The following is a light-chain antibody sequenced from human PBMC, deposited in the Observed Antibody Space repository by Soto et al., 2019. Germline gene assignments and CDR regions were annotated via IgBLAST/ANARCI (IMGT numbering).Light chain of an antibody. V-gene: IGKV3-20*01. J-gene: IGKJ1*01. CDR1: QSVGSSY. CDR3: QQFHISRT. Sequence: EIVLTQSPGTLSLSPGERATLSCRASQSVGSSYLAWYQQKPGQAPRLLIYGASSRATGIPDRFSGSGSGTDFTLTISRLEPEDFAVYYCQQFHISRTFGQGTKVDI. CDR2: GAS.